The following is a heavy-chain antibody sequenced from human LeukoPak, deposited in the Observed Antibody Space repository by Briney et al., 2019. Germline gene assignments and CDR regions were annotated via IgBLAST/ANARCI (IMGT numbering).Heavy chain of an antibody. J-gene: IGHJ4*02. Sequence: SETLSLTCAVSGGSMSSGGYSWSWIRQPPGKGLEWIGYIYHSGSTYYNPSLKSRVTISVDRSKNQFSLKLSSVTAADTAVYYCARAQEGYYYDSSGYYFLFDYWGQGTPVTVSS. CDR2: IYHSGST. CDR1: GGSMSSGGYS. V-gene: IGHV4-30-2*01. D-gene: IGHD3-22*01. CDR3: ARAQEGYYYDSSGYYFLFDY.